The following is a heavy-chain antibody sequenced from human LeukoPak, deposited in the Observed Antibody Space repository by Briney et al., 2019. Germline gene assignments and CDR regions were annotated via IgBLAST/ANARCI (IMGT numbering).Heavy chain of an antibody. CDR3: ASGRSGSYYVRRTSDY. V-gene: IGHV4-34*01. J-gene: IGHJ4*02. Sequence: SETLSLTCAVYGGSFSGYYWSWIRQPPGKGLEWIGEINHSGSTNYNPSLKSRVTISVDTSKNQSSLKLSSVTAADTAVYYCASGRSGSYYVRRTSDYWGQGTLVTVSS. D-gene: IGHD1-26*01. CDR1: GGSFSGYY. CDR2: INHSGST.